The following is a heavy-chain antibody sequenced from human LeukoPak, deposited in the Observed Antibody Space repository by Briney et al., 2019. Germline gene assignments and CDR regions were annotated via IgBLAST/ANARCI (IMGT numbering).Heavy chain of an antibody. CDR1: GFTFSRYA. Sequence: GSLRLSCAAFGFTFSRYAMSWVRQAPGKGLEWVSAISGSGGSTYYADSVKGRFTLSRDNSKNTLYLQMNSLRAKDTAVYYCAKDPYYDFWSGYYYFDYWGQGTLVTVSS. D-gene: IGHD3-3*01. CDR3: AKDPYYDFWSGYYYFDY. CDR2: ISGSGGST. V-gene: IGHV3-23*01. J-gene: IGHJ4*02.